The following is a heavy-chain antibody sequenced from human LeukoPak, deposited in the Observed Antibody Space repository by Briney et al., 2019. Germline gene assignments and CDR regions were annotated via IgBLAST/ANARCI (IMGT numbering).Heavy chain of an antibody. D-gene: IGHD3-22*01. CDR3: ARDQAYYYDSSGYGGAFDI. CDR1: GFTVSSNY. J-gene: IGHJ3*02. V-gene: IGHV3-7*01. CDR2: IKQDGSEK. Sequence: PGGSLRLSCAASGFTVSSNYMSWVRQAPGKGLEWVANIKQDGSEKYYVDSVKGRFTISRDNAKNSLYLQMNSLRAEDTAVYYCARDQAYYYDSSGYGGAFDIWGQGTMVTVSS.